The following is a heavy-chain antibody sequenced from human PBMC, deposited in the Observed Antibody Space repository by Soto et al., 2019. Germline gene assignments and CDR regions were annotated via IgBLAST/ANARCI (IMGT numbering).Heavy chain of an antibody. Sequence: GGSLRLCFAASGFTFRSYSMNWVRQAPGNVLEWVSSISSSSSYIYYADSVRGRFTISRDNAKNSLYLQMNSLRAEDTAVYYCARDHSDYYDSSGSWLDPWAQGTLDTVSS. CDR3: ARDHSDYYDSSGSWLDP. CDR1: GFTFRSYS. J-gene: IGHJ5*02. CDR2: ISSSSSYI. V-gene: IGHV3-21*01. D-gene: IGHD3-22*01.